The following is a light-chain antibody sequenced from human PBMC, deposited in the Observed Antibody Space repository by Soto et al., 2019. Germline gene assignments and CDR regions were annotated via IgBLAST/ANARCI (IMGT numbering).Light chain of an antibody. CDR1: QSVSSY. V-gene: IGKV3-11*01. CDR3: QQRSNWMYT. Sequence: EIVLTQSPATLSLSPGERATLSCRASQSVSSYLAWYQQKPGQAPRLLIYDASNRATGIPARFSGSGSGTDFILTISGLEPEDFAIYYCQQRSNWMYTFGQGTKLEIK. CDR2: DAS. J-gene: IGKJ2*01.